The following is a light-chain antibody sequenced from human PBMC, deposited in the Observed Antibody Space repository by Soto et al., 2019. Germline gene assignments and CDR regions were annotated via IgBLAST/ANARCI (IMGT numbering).Light chain of an antibody. J-gene: IGKJ3*01. CDR1: QSLLHSNGYNY. V-gene: IGKV2-28*01. Sequence: DIVMTQSPLSLPVTPGEPASISCRSSQSLLHSNGYNYLDWYLQKPGQSPQLLIYLGSNRASGVPDRFGGSGSGTDFTLKISRVEAEDVGVYYCMQALHTPFTFGPGTKVYIK. CDR2: LGS. CDR3: MQALHTPFT.